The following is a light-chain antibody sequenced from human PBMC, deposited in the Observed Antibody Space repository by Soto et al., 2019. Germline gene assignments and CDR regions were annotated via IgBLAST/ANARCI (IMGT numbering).Light chain of an antibody. V-gene: IGLV1-40*01. J-gene: IGLJ2*01. Sequence: QSVLTQPPSVTGAPGQRVTISCTGGTSNIGAPYDVHWYQQLPGTAPKLLIYGNTNRPSGVPDRFSGSKSGTSASLAITGLQAEDEAAYYCQSYDISLSGSVFGGGTKVTVL. CDR1: TSNIGAPYD. CDR2: GNT. CDR3: QSYDISLSGSV.